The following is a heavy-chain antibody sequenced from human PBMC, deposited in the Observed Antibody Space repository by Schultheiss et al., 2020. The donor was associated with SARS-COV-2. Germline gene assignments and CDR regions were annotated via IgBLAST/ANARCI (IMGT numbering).Heavy chain of an antibody. CDR2: ISGSGGST. J-gene: IGHJ3*02. D-gene: IGHD6-6*01. V-gene: IGHV3-23*01. Sequence: GGSLRLSCVASGFSFNTYWMHWVRQVPGKGLVWVSAISGSGGSTYYADSVKGRFTISRDNSKNTLYLQMNSLRAGDTAVYYCARDFSSSGAFDIWGQGTMVTVSS. CDR3: ARDFSSSGAFDI. CDR1: GFSFNTYW.